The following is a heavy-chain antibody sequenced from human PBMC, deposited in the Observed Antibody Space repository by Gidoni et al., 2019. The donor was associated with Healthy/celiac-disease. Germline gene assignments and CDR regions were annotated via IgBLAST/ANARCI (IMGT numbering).Heavy chain of an antibody. Sequence: QITLKESGPTLVNPTQTLTLPCTFSGFSLSTSGVGVGWIRQPPGKALEWLALIYWDDDKRYSPSLKSRLTITKDTSKNQVVLTMTNMDAEDTATYYCVYYDSSGWLDPWGQGTLVTVSS. CDR2: IYWDDDK. J-gene: IGHJ5*02. V-gene: IGHV2-5*02. CDR3: VYYDSSGWLDP. D-gene: IGHD3-22*01. CDR1: GFSLSTSGVG.